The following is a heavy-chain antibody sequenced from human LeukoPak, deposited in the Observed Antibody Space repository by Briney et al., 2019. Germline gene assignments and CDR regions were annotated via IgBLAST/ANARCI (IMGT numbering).Heavy chain of an antibody. CDR3: ARTKWGPFDP. CDR1: GGSISNYY. D-gene: IGHD7-27*01. V-gene: IGHV4-4*07. CDR2: IYSRVT. J-gene: IGHJ5*02. Sequence: PSETLSLTWTVSGGSISNYYMSWIRQPAGEGLEWIGRIYSRVTTYNPSLKSRVTMSADTSRNHVSLTLNSVTAADTAVYYCARTKWGPFDPWGQGTLVTVSS.